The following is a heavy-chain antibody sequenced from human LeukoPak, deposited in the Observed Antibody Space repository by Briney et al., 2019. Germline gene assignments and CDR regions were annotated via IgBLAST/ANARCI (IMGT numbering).Heavy chain of an antibody. J-gene: IGHJ4*02. V-gene: IGHV3-48*01. Sequence: GGSLRLSCAASGFNFSAYSMNWVRQAPGKGLEWVSYISRSSDAIYDADSVKGRFTISRDNAKNLLFLQMTSLGVEDTALYYCARGDSDHYVTLDYWGQGTLVTVSS. CDR2: ISRSSDAI. D-gene: IGHD4-17*01. CDR1: GFNFSAYS. CDR3: ARGDSDHYVTLDY.